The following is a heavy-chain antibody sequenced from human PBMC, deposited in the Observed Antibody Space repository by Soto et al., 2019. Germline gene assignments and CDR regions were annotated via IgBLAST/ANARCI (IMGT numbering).Heavy chain of an antibody. CDR2: ISGSGGSL. Sequence: EVPLLESGGGLVQPGGSLRLSCAASGFTFSTYAMNWVRQAPGNGLEWVSAISGSGGSLHYADSVKGRFTISRDNSKNTLYLQMNSLRDEDTAVYHCVKGYWKGDVWGQGTTVTVSS. CDR1: GFTFSTYA. J-gene: IGHJ6*02. V-gene: IGHV3-23*01. CDR3: VKGYWKGDV. D-gene: IGHD1-1*01.